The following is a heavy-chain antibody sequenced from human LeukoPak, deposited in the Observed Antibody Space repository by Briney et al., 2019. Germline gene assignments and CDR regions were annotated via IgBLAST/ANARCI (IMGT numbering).Heavy chain of an antibody. V-gene: IGHV3-66*01. CDR1: GFTVSNNY. J-gene: IGHJ1*01. CDR2: IYSGGST. D-gene: IGHD2-15*01. CDR3: ASDSYSPEYFQH. Sequence: PGGSLRLSCAASGFTVSNNYMIWVRQAPGKGLEWVSVIYSGGSTFYADSVKGRFTISRDNSKSTLYLQMNSLRAEDTAVYYCASDSYSPEYFQHWGQGTLVTVSS.